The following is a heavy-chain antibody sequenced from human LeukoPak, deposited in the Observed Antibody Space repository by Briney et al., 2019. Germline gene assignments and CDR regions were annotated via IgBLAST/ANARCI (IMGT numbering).Heavy chain of an antibody. CDR3: ARDSIHYDILTGYYSSNWFDP. V-gene: IGHV4-30-2*01. D-gene: IGHD3-9*01. CDR1: GGSISSGGYS. CDR2: IYHSGRT. Sequence: SQTLSLTCAVSGGSISSGGYSWSWIRQPPGKGMEWIGYIYHSGRTYYNPSLKSRVTISVDRSKNQFSLKLSSVTAADTAVYYCARDSIHYDILTGYYSSNWFDPWGQGTLVTVSS. J-gene: IGHJ5*02.